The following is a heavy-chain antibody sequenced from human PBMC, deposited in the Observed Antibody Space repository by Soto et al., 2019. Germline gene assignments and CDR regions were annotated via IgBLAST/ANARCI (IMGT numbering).Heavy chain of an antibody. D-gene: IGHD3-22*01. CDR2: VSSDGNSK. CDR3: AREDESSGHAGTFQH. Sequence: QVLLVESGGDVVQPGRSLRLSCAASGFIFSGYVMHWVRLSPGKGLEWVAGVSSDGNSKHYPDSVKGRFTISRDNSKNTLFLQMDSLSVEDTAVYYCAREDESSGHAGTFQHWGQGTLVTVSS. J-gene: IGHJ1*01. CDR1: GFIFSGYV. V-gene: IGHV3-30*03.